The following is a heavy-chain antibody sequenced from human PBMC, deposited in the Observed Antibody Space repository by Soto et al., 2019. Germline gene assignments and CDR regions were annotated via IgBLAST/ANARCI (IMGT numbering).Heavy chain of an antibody. CDR1: GGSITTYQ. D-gene: IGHD3-10*02. Sequence: SETLSLTCTVSGGSITTYQWRWIRQPPGKGLEWIGGYSGFTDYNPSLESRATISVDHSKNQFSLTLRSVTAADTAVYYCARNYVGYPLSFDYWGQGALVTVSS. V-gene: IGHV4-59*01. CDR2: YSGFT. CDR3: ARNYVGYPLSFDY. J-gene: IGHJ4*02.